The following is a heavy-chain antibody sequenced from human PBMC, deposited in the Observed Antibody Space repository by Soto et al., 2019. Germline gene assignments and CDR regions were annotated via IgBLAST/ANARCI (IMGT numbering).Heavy chain of an antibody. D-gene: IGHD6-19*01. Sequence: SLRLSCAASGFTFSSYGTHWVRQAPGKGLEWVAVISYDGSNKYYADSVKGRFTISRDNSKNTLYLQMNSLRAEDTAVYYCARGGYIAVAGGDYWGQGTLVTVSS. J-gene: IGHJ4*02. CDR3: ARGGYIAVAGGDY. CDR1: GFTFSSYG. V-gene: IGHV3-30*03. CDR2: ISYDGSNK.